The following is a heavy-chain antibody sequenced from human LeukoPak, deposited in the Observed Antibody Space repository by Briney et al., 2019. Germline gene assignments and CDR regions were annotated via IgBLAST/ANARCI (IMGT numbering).Heavy chain of an antibody. CDR2: ISPSGDIT. CDR3: AQDLAWIRFDY. J-gene: IGHJ4*02. V-gene: IGHV3-23*01. D-gene: IGHD5-12*01. CDR1: GFIFSSHG. Sequence: GGSLRLSCAASGFIFSSHGMNWVRQAPGKGLEWVSGISPSGDITYYADSVKGRFTISRDNFKNTMYLQMDSLRVEDAAVYYCAQDLAWIRFDYWGQGTLVTVSS.